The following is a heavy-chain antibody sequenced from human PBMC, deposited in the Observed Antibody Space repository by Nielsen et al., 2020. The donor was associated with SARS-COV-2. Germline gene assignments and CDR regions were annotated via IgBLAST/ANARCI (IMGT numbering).Heavy chain of an antibody. V-gene: IGHV3-53*01. CDR3: ARDRGISVAGTVTYYYGMDV. D-gene: IGHD6-19*01. Sequence: VRQAPGKGLEWVSVIYSGGLTYHADSVRGRFTISRDISANTLYLQMNSLRADDTAVYYCARDRGISVAGTVTYYYGMDVWGQGTPVTVSS. J-gene: IGHJ6*02. CDR2: IYSGGLT.